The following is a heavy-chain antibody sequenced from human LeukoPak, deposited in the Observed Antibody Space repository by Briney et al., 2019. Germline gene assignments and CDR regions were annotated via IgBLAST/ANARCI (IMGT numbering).Heavy chain of an antibody. D-gene: IGHD6-13*01. Sequence: SETLSLTCTVSGGSTSSSYWTWIRQPPGKGMEWLGYIYTSGSTDYNPSLKSRVTISVDTSKNQFSLKLTSVTAADTAMYYCARQIAAPGNYYYYMDVWGKGATVTVSS. V-gene: IGHV4-4*09. CDR1: GGSTSSSY. J-gene: IGHJ6*03. CDR2: IYTSGST. CDR3: ARQIAAPGNYYYYMDV.